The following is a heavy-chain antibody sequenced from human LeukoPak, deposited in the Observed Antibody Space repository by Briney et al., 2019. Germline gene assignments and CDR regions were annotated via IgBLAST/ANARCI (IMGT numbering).Heavy chain of an antibody. V-gene: IGHV4-39*01. J-gene: IGHJ4*02. Sequence: SETQSLTCTVSGRSISSSRYYCGWIRQPPRKGLEWIGSIYYSGSPYYNPSLKSRVTISVDTSKNQFSLKLSSVTAADTAVYYCASQETSSGSWLHWGQGTLVTVSS. CDR3: ASQETSSGSWLH. CDR2: IYYSGSP. D-gene: IGHD6-13*01. CDR1: GRSISSSRYY.